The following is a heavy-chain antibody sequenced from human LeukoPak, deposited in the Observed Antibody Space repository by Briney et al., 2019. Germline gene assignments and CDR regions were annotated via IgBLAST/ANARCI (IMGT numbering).Heavy chain of an antibody. CDR3: ARDLMIVVDAGDY. Sequence: ASVKVSCKASGYMFTTYGFSWVRQAPGQGLEWMGRINPNSGGTNYAQKFQGRVTMTRDTSISTAYMELSRLRSDDTAVYYCARDLMIVVDAGDYWGQGTLVTVSS. V-gene: IGHV1-2*06. D-gene: IGHD3-22*01. J-gene: IGHJ4*02. CDR1: GYMFTTYG. CDR2: INPNSGGT.